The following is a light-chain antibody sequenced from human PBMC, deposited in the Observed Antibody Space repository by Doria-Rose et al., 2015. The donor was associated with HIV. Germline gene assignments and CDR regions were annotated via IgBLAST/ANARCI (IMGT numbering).Light chain of an antibody. CDR2: RAS. CDR1: QGIGSD. V-gene: IGKV3-15*01. J-gene: IGKJ2*01. Sequence: LTQPPATLSVSPGERATLSCRASQGIGSDLAWYQQTPGQAPRLLIYRASIRATGIPPRFTGGGSGTEFTLTISSLQSEDFAVYFCQQYSQWPPYTFGQGTKLEVK. CDR3: QQYSQWPPYT.